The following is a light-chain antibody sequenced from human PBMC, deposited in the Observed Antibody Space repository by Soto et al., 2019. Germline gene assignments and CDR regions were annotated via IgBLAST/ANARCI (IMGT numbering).Light chain of an antibody. Sequence: EIVLTQSPGTLSLSPGERATLSCRASQSVSSNYLAWYQQKPGQAPRLLIYGASSRATGIPDRFSGSRSGTDFTLTISRLEPEDFAVYYCHQYGSSPYTFGRGTKLEIK. CDR2: GAS. CDR3: HQYGSSPYT. V-gene: IGKV3-20*01. J-gene: IGKJ2*01. CDR1: QSVSSNY.